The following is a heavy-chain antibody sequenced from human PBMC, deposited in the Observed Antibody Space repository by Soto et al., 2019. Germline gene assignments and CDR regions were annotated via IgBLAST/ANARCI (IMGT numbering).Heavy chain of an antibody. CDR1: GGSISSSNW. J-gene: IGHJ4*02. V-gene: IGHV4-4*02. CDR3: ARHPFCENRYYYSIGFDN. CDR2: IYHSENT. D-gene: IGHD2-21*02. Sequence: SETLSLTCDVSGGSISSSNWWIWVRQPPGKGLEWIGEIYHSENTNYNPSLKSRVTISVDKSKNQLSLRLTSVTAADTAVYYCARHPFCENRYYYSIGFDNWGQGTLVTVSS.